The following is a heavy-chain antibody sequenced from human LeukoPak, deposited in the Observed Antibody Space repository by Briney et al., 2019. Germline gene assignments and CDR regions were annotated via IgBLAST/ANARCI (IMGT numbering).Heavy chain of an antibody. CDR3: ARSDFWSGYYDDY. Sequence: GGSLRLACAASGFTFSSYIMNWVRQAPGKGLEWVSYISSSSSTIYYADSVKGRFTISRDNAKNSLSLQMNSLRAEDTAVYYCARSDFWSGYYDDYWGQGTLVTVSS. CDR2: ISSSSSTI. CDR1: GFTFSSYI. J-gene: IGHJ4*02. V-gene: IGHV3-48*04. D-gene: IGHD3-3*01.